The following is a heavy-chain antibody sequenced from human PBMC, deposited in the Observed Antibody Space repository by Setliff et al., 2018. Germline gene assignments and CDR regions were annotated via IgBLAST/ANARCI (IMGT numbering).Heavy chain of an antibody. D-gene: IGHD1-1*01. CDR3: ARDMGQPYYFES. V-gene: IGHV4-39*07. J-gene: IGHJ4*02. CDR2: IYYTGST. CDR1: GGSISSSSHY. Sequence: SETVSLTCTVSGGSISSSSHYWGWIRQPPGKGLEWIGSIYYTGSTYYNPSLKSRVTMSVDTSKRQFSLKLGSATAADTAVYYCARDMGQPYYFESWGLGTLVTVSS.